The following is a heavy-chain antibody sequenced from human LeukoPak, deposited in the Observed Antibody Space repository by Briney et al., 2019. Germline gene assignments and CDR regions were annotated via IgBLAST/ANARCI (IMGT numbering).Heavy chain of an antibody. V-gene: IGHV3-33*08. CDR2: IWYDGSNK. Sequence: GGSLRLSCAASGFTFSSYGMHWVRQAPGKGLEWVAVIWYDGSNKYYADSVKGRFIISKDNSKNTLYLQMNSLRAEDTAVYYCARDLGYCSGGSCCPRGFDYWGQGTLVTVSS. CDR1: GFTFSSYG. CDR3: ARDLGYCSGGSCCPRGFDY. J-gene: IGHJ4*02. D-gene: IGHD2-15*01.